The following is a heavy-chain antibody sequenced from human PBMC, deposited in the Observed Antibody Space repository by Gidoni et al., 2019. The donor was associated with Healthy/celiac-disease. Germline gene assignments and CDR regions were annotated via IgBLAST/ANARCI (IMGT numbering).Heavy chain of an antibody. J-gene: IGHJ4*02. Sequence: QVQLVESGGGVVQPGRSLRLSCAASGFTFRSYARHWVRQAPGKGLEWVAVISYDGSNKYYADSVKGRFTISRDNSKNTLYLQMNSLRAEDTAVYYCARNFRIAAAGTFPGYWGQGTLVTVSS. CDR3: ARNFRIAAAGTFPGY. CDR2: ISYDGSNK. V-gene: IGHV3-30*04. CDR1: GFTFRSYA. D-gene: IGHD6-13*01.